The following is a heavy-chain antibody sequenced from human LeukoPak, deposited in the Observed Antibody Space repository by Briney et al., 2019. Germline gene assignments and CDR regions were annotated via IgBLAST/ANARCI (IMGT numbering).Heavy chain of an antibody. D-gene: IGHD2-2*01. J-gene: IGHJ6*02. CDR1: GGSISSGGYY. Sequence: SETLSLTCTVSGGSISSGGYYWSWIRQHPGKGLEWIGYIYYSGSTYYNPSLKSRVTISVDTSKNQFSLKLSSVTAADTAVYYCARVSRYYYYGMDVWGQGTTVTVSS. V-gene: IGHV4-31*03. CDR3: ARVSRYYYYGMDV. CDR2: IYYSGST.